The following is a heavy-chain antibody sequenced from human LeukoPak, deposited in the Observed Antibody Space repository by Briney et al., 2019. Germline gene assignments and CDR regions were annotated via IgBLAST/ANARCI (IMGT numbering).Heavy chain of an antibody. CDR2: ISGSGGST. CDR3: AKDRLTPSGTYNFDS. CDR1: GFTFSSYA. V-gene: IGHV3-23*01. Sequence: GGSLRLSCAASGFTFSSYAMSWVRQAPGKGLEWVSAISGSGGSTYYADSVKGRFIISRDNSKNMLYLQMNSLTAEDTAVYYCAKDRLTPSGTYNFDSWGQGTLVTVSS. D-gene: IGHD1-26*01. J-gene: IGHJ4*02.